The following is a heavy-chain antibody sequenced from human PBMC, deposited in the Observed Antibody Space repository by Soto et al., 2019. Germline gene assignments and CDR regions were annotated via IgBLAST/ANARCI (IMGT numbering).Heavy chain of an antibody. CDR3: ATRKRARLDS. V-gene: IGHV1-69*09. D-gene: IGHD6-25*01. J-gene: IGHJ4*02. CDR2: INPILDST. CDR1: GIMSSGYG. Sequence: QEQVVQSGPAMKEPGSSVKVSCRASGIMSSGYGFSWVRQAPGQGLEWVGRINPILDSTHYAQNLQGRVSITVDKSTDTAYLEVTSLRLEDTAIYVCATRKRARLDSWGRGTVVTVSS.